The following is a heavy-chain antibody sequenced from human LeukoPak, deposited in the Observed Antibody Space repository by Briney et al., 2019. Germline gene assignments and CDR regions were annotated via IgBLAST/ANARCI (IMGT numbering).Heavy chain of an antibody. V-gene: IGHV3-30-3*01. J-gene: IGHJ4*02. D-gene: IGHD3-10*01. CDR3: AKDEALQYYYGSETSGIDY. CDR1: GFTFSSYA. Sequence: GGSLRLSCAASGFTFSSYAMHWVRQAPGKGLEWVAVISYDGSNKYYADSVKGRFTISRDNSKNTLYLQTNSLRPEDTAVYYCAKDEALQYYYGSETSGIDYWGQGTLVTVSS. CDR2: ISYDGSNK.